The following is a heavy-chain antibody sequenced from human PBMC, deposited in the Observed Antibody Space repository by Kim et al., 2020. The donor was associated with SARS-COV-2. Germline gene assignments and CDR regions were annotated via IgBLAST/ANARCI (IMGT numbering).Heavy chain of an antibody. CDR2: IYVGGST. V-gene: IGHV3-53*01. CDR3: ARGGNRGSRYAPWYFDY. CDR1: GFTISRTY. Sequence: GGSLRLSCAASGFTISRTYMTWVRQAPGKGLEWVSIIYVGGSTHYADAVKGRFTFSSDDSKNTLYLQMNSLRAEDTAFYYCARGGNRGSRYAPWYFDYWGQGTLVTVSS. D-gene: IGHD1-26*01. J-gene: IGHJ4*02.